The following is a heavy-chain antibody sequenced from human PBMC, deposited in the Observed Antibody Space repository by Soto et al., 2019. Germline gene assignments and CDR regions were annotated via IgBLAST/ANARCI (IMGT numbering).Heavy chain of an antibody. CDR1: GFIFNEYG. J-gene: IGHJ4*02. CDR3: ARWGCSGSNCNLNQRSFDL. D-gene: IGHD2-15*01. Sequence: QVQLVESGGSVVQPGRSLRLSCAASGFIFNEYGMHWVRQAPGKGLEWVAVIWYDGSNKYYADSVRGRFTFSRDNSRNTMSLQMNSLRVEDTAMYYCARWGCSGSNCNLNQRSFDLWGQGTLVTVSS. V-gene: IGHV3-33*01. CDR2: IWYDGSNK.